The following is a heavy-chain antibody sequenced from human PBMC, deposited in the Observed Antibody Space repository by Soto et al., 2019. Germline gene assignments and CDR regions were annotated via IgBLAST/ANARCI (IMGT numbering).Heavy chain of an antibody. Sequence: SETLSLTCTVSGGSISSSTYYWGWMRQPPGKGLEWIASFFIGGNTYYNPSLKSRVTISVDTSKNQFSLKLSSVTAADTAVYYCASLQGRTGNSWYDGIDYWGQGTLVTVSS. CDR1: GGSISSSTYY. CDR2: FFIGGNT. J-gene: IGHJ4*02. D-gene: IGHD6-13*01. V-gene: IGHV4-39*01. CDR3: ASLQGRTGNSWYDGIDY.